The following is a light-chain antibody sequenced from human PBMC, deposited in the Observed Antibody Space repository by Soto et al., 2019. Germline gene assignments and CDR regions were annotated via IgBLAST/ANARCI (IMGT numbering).Light chain of an antibody. CDR1: QDINSY. J-gene: IGKJ4*01. V-gene: IGKV1-9*01. CDR2: AGT. Sequence: IQLTQSPSSLSASEGDRVTITCRASQDINSYLAWYQQKPGKAPNLLIYAGTSLQSGVPSRFSGSGSGTEFTLTISSLQPEDFATYYCQQLHVYPSTFGGGTKVE. CDR3: QQLHVYPST.